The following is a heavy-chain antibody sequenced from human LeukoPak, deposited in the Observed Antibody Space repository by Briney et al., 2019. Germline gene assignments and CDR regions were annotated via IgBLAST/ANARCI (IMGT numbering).Heavy chain of an antibody. CDR3: ATPGGSGTPRLDY. Sequence: NPSETLSLTCAVYGGSFSGYYWSWIRQPPGKGLEGIGEINHSGSTNYNPSLKSRVTISVDTSKNQFSLKLSSVPAADTAVYYCATPGGSGTPRLDYWGQGTLVTVSS. V-gene: IGHV4-34*01. D-gene: IGHD3-10*01. J-gene: IGHJ4*02. CDR2: INHSGST. CDR1: GGSFSGYY.